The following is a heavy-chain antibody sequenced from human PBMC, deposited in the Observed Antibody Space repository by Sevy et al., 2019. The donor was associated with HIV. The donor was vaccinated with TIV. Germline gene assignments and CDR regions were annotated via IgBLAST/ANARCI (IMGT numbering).Heavy chain of an antibody. CDR2: IYHGGST. D-gene: IGHD1-26*01. CDR3: ASSYSGSYYDWFDP. CDR1: GGSISSGSYS. V-gene: IGHV4-30-2*01. Sequence: SETLSLTCAVSGGSISSGSYSWSWIRQPPGKGLEWIGYIYHGGSTYYTPSLKSRVTMSLDRSKNQFSLKMTSMTAADTAVYFCASSYSGSYYDWFDPWGQGILVTVSS. J-gene: IGHJ5*02.